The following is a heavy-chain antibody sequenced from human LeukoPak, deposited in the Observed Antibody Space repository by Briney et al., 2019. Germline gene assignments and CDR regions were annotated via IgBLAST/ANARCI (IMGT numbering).Heavy chain of an antibody. V-gene: IGHV4-59*08. J-gene: IGHJ4*02. CDR1: GGSISGYY. D-gene: IGHD3-22*01. CDR2: IYYSGST. Sequence: PSETLSPTCNVSGGSISGYYWSWIRQPPGKGLEYMGYIYYSGSTDYNPSLKSRITISVDTSKNQSSLKLSSVTAADTAVYYCARHYYDTSGYYYFDYWGQGTLVTVSS. CDR3: ARHYYDTSGYYYFDY.